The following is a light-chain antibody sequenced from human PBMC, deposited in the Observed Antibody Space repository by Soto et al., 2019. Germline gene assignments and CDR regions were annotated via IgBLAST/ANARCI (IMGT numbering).Light chain of an antibody. V-gene: IGLV1-47*01. CDR3: AAWDAGVGGPA. Sequence: QSVLTQPPSASGTPGQRVTISCSGSSSNIGSKSVYWYQQLQGTAPKLLMYRNNQRHSGVPDRFSGSKSATSAPLAIGGPGSEYEDDYYCAAWDAGVGGPAFGGGTKLTVL. J-gene: IGLJ2*01. CDR1: SSNIGSKS. CDR2: RNN.